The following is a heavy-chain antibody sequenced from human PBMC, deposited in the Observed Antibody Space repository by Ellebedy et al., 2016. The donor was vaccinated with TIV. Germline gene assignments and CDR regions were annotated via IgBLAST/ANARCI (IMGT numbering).Heavy chain of an antibody. CDR3: AHSIRGVWNYYYGVDV. J-gene: IGHJ6*02. V-gene: IGHV3-74*01. CDR1: GFTFSRYW. CDR2: INRDGTTT. Sequence: GESLKISCVVSGFTFSRYWMHWVRQAPGKGLVWVSRINRDGTTTDYAGSVEGRVTISRDNAKNTVYLHMNSLRADDTAVYYCAHSIRGVWNYYYGVDVWGQGNTVTVSS. D-gene: IGHD3-10*01.